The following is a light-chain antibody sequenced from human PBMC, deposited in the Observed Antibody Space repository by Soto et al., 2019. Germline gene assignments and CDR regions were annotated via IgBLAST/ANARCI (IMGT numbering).Light chain of an antibody. J-gene: IGKJ4*01. CDR2: GAS. Sequence: EIVLTQSPGTLSLSPGERATLSCRASQSVSSNYLAWYQQKPGQAPRLLIYGASSRAPGIPDRFSGSGSGTDFTLTISRLQPEDFAVYHCQQYDSSPLTFGGGTKVDIK. CDR1: QSVSSNY. V-gene: IGKV3-20*01. CDR3: QQYDSSPLT.